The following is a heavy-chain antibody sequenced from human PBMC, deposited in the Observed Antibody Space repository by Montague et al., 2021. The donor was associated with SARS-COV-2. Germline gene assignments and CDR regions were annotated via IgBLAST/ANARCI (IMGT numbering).Heavy chain of an antibody. V-gene: IGHV4-39*02. CDR2: ISYSGST. Sequence: SETLSLTCTVSAGSISTNSYYWAWIRQPPGKGLEWIRSISYSGSTYFNPSLESRLTMSVDTSKNHFSLKLSSVTAADTAVYYCARLWDFYGSGSYKNSWFDPWGQGTRVTVSS. CDR3: ARLWDFYGSGSYKNSWFDP. D-gene: IGHD3-10*01. J-gene: IGHJ5*02. CDR1: AGSISTNSYY.